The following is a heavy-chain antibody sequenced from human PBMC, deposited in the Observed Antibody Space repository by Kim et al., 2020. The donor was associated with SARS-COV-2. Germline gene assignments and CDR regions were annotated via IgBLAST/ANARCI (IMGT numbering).Heavy chain of an antibody. D-gene: IGHD3-10*01. Sequence: KGRFTISRDDSKNTLYLQMNSLKTEDTAVYYCTTDPTYYYGSGSYSSFDYWGQGTLVTVSS. CDR3: TTDPTYYYGSGSYSSFDY. V-gene: IGHV3-15*01. J-gene: IGHJ4*02.